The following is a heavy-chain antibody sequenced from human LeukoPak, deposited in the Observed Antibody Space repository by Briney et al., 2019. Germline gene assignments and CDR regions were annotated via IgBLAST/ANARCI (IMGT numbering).Heavy chain of an antibody. CDR3: AREGGAEPGGWFGELLLGKQAYYFDY. CDR1: GFTFSSYE. CDR2: ISSSGSTI. J-gene: IGHJ4*02. V-gene: IGHV3-48*03. D-gene: IGHD3-10*01. Sequence: GGSLRLSCAASGFTFSSYEMIWVRQAPGKGLEWVSYISSSGSTIYYADSVKGRFTISRDNAKNSLYLQMNSLRAEDTAVYYCAREGGAEPGGWFGELLLGKQAYYFDYRGQGTLVTVSS.